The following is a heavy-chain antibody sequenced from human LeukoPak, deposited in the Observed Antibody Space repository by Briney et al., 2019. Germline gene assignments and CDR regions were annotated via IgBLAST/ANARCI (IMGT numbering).Heavy chain of an antibody. J-gene: IGHJ4*02. CDR2: MYNSGST. D-gene: IGHD4-17*01. Sequence: LETLSLTCTVSGGSISGSYWSWIRQPPGKGLEWIAYMYNSGSTNYNPSLKSRVTISIDTSKNQFSLKLSSLTAADTAVYYCARGIESYGDYGYWGQGILVTVSS. V-gene: IGHV4-59*01. CDR3: ARGIESYGDYGY. CDR1: GGSISGSY.